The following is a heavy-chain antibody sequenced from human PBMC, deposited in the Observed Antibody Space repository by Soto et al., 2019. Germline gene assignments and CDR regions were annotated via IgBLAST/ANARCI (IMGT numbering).Heavy chain of an antibody. CDR3: ARGGVAAAGGWFDP. CDR2: ISTYNDNT. Sequence: QVQLVQSGAEVKKPGASVKVSCKASGYTFTSYDISWVRQAPGQGLEWMGWISTYNDNTNYAQKLQGRVTMTTDTSTSKDYMEMRSLRSDDTAVYCCARGGVAAAGGWFDPWGQGTLVTVSS. CDR1: GYTFTSYD. D-gene: IGHD6-13*01. V-gene: IGHV1-18*01. J-gene: IGHJ5*02.